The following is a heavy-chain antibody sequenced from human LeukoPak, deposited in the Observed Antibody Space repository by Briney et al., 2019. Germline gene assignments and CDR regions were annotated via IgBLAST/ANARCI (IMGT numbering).Heavy chain of an antibody. CDR3: ARATRNGYDY. J-gene: IGHJ4*02. V-gene: IGHV3-48*04. CDR2: IAHDSTTI. Sequence: SGGSLRLSCAASGFTFRIYGMNWVRQAPGKGPEWVSYIAHDSTTIYYKDSVKGRFTMSSDNARTSVYLQMTSLRAEDTAMYYCARATRNGYDYWGQGTLVTVSS. CDR1: GFTFRIYG. D-gene: IGHD5-24*01.